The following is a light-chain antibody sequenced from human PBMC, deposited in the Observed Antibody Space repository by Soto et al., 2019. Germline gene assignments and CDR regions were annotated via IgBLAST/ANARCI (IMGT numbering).Light chain of an antibody. CDR3: SSYTSDSLFV. Sequence: QSALIQPASVSGSPGESITISCTGTSSDVGGYDYVSWYQQHPGKAPKLMIYDVSDRPSGVSNRFSGSKSGNTASLTISRLQPEDEADYYCSSYTSDSLFVFGSGTKVTVL. J-gene: IGLJ1*01. V-gene: IGLV2-14*03. CDR1: SSDVGGYDY. CDR2: DVS.